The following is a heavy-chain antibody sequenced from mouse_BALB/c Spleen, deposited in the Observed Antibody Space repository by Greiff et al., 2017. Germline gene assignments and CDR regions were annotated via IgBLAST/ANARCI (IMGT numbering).Heavy chain of an antibody. CDR2: IYPGDGDT. J-gene: IGHJ3*01. CDR3: ARSDYYYGSSYNAY. Sequence: QVQLKQSGAELVRPGSSVKISCKASGYAFSSYWMNWVKQRPGQGLEWIGQIYPGDGDTNYNGKFKGKATLTADKSSSTAYMQLSSLTSEDSAVYFCARSDYYYGSSYNAYWGQGTLVTVSA. CDR1: GYAFSSYW. D-gene: IGHD1-1*01. V-gene: IGHV1-80*01.